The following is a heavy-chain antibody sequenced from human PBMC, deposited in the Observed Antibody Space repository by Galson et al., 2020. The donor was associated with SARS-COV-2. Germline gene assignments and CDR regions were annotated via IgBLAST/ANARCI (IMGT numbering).Heavy chain of an antibody. CDR2: IRSKTDGGTI. Sequence: GESLKISCVVSGFTFSNAWMTWVRQAPGKGPEWVGRIRSKTDGGTIEYAVPVKGRFTISSDYSENTLYLQMNSLKIEDTAVYECSTDRNGTGWYRMYVWGQGTTVIVSS. J-gene: IGHJ6*02. CDR3: STDRNGTGWYRMYV. D-gene: IGHD6-19*01. CDR1: GFTFSNAW. V-gene: IGHV3-15*01.